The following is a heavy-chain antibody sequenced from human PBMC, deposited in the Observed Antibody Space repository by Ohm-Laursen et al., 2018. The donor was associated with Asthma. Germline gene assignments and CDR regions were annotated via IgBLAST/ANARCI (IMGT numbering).Heavy chain of an antibody. CDR2: ISDSGGST. J-gene: IGHJ4*02. Sequence: SLRLSCAASGFTFSRYAISWVRQAPGKGLEWVSTISDSGGSTYYADSVKGRFTISRDNSKNTLYLQMNSLRPDDTAVYYCARDVMEWYLPAFDFWGQGTLVTVSS. V-gene: IGHV3-23*01. D-gene: IGHD3-3*01. CDR3: ARDVMEWYLPAFDF. CDR1: GFTFSRYA.